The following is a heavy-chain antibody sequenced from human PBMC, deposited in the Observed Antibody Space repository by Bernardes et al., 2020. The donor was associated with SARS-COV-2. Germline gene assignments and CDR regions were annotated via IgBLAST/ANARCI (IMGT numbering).Heavy chain of an antibody. CDR2: IYYSGST. CDR1: GGSISSYY. V-gene: IGHV4-59*01. CDR3: ARNGGGYYYYFDY. D-gene: IGHD3-22*01. Sequence: ATLSLTCTVSGGSISSYYWSWIRQPPGKGLEWIGYIYYSGSTNYNPSLKSRVTISVDTSKNQFSLKLSSVTAADTAVYYCARNGGGYYYYFDYWGQGTLVTVSS. J-gene: IGHJ4*02.